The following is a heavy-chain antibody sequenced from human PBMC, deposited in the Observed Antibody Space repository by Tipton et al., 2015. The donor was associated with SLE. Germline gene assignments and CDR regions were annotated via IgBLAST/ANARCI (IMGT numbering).Heavy chain of an antibody. CDR2: ISWDGGST. CDR3: AKHGGSSGWYGGFDS. D-gene: IGHD6-19*01. CDR1: GFTFDDYA. V-gene: IGHV3-43D*04. Sequence: SLRLSCAASGFTFDDYAMHWVRQAPGKGLEWVSLISWDGGSTYYADFVKGRFTISRDNSKNSLYLQMNILRAEDTALYTGAKHGGSSGWYGGFDSWRHGTLVTVSS. J-gene: IGHJ4*03.